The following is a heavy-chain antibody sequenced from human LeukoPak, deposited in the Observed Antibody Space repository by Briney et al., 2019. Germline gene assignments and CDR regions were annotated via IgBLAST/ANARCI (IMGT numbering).Heavy chain of an antibody. CDR1: GFTFSTYS. D-gene: IGHD5-24*01. Sequence: GGSLRLSCTASGFTFSTYSMNWVRQAPGKGLEGVSYISSSSSTIYYADSVKDRFTISRDNAKNSLYLQMNSLRDEDTAVYYCARASFQRWLQLGGDWGQGALVTVSS. J-gene: IGHJ4*02. CDR3: ARASFQRWLQLGGD. V-gene: IGHV3-48*02. CDR2: ISSSSSTI.